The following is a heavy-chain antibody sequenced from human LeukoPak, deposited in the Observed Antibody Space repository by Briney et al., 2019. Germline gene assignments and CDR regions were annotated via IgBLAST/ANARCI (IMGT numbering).Heavy chain of an antibody. J-gene: IGHJ4*02. CDR2: ISWNSDNI. V-gene: IGHV3-9*01. D-gene: IGHD2-21*01. CDR1: GFIFDDYS. Sequence: GGSLRLSCAASGFIFDDYSMHWVRQAPGKGLEWVSGISWNSDNIGYADSVKGRFTISRDNGKNSLYLQMNSLRVEDTALYYCAKGRGCSSGKCYSLVFVFWGQGTLVTVSS. CDR3: AKGRGCSSGKCYSLVFVF.